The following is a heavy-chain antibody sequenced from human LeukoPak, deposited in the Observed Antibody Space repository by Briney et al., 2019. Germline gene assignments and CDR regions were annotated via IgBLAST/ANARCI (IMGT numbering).Heavy chain of an antibody. D-gene: IGHD5-12*01. CDR3: ARDVGGYDDY. J-gene: IGHJ4*02. Sequence: ASVTVSFTASGYTFTSYGISWVRQAPGQGLEWMGWISAYNGNTNYAQKLQGRVTMTTDTSTSTAYMELRSLRSDDTAVYYRARDVGGYDDYWGQGTLVTVSS. CDR1: GYTFTSYG. CDR2: ISAYNGNT. V-gene: IGHV1-18*04.